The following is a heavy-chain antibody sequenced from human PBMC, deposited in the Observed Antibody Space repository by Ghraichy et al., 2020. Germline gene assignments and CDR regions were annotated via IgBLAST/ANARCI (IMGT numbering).Heavy chain of an antibody. CDR3: ARDRTVTTFLDY. V-gene: IGHV1-3*01. CDR1: GYTFTSYA. D-gene: IGHD4-17*01. Sequence: ASVKVSCKASGYTFTSYAMHWVRQAPGQRLEWMGWINAGNGNTKYSQKFQGRVTITRDTSASTAYMELSSLRSEDTAVYYCARDRTVTTFLDYWGQGTLVTVSS. J-gene: IGHJ4*02. CDR2: INAGNGNT.